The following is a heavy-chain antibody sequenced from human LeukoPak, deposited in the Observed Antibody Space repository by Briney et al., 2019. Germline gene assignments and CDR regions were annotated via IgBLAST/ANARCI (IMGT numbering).Heavy chain of an antibody. D-gene: IGHD4-23*01. CDR1: GFTFSSYW. CDR2: IKQDGGEK. J-gene: IGHJ4*02. CDR3: AKASDYGGNEFDY. Sequence: GGSLRLSCAASGFTFSSYWMSWVRQAPGKGLEWVANIKQDGGEKYYVDSVKGRFTISRDNAKNSLHLRMNSLTAADTAFYYCAKASDYGGNEFDYWGQGTLVTVSS. V-gene: IGHV3-7*03.